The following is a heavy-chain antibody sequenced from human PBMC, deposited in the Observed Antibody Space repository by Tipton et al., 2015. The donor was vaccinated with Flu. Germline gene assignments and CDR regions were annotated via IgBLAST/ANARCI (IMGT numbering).Heavy chain of an antibody. Sequence: TLSLTCSVSGEFFSGYYWAWIRQPPGKGLEWIAEINHSGSTHYNSSLKSRVTMSVDSSKNQFSLHLSSVTAADTAVYYCARVSPRRVTAIVVVMLPEGYFDYWGQGTLAIVSS. CDR3: ARVSPRRVTAIVVVMLPEGYFDY. CDR1: GEFFSGYY. V-gene: IGHV4-34*01. D-gene: IGHD3-22*01. CDR2: INHSGST. J-gene: IGHJ4*02.